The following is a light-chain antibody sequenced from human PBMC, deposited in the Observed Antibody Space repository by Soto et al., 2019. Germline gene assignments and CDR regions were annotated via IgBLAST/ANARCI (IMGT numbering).Light chain of an antibody. CDR2: DAS. J-gene: IGKJ5*01. Sequence: EIVLTQSPATLSSSPGERATLSCRASQSVSSYLAWYQQKPGQAPRLLIYDASNRATGIPARFSGSGSGTDFTLTISSLEPEDFAVYYCQQRSDLPPITFGQGTRLEIK. V-gene: IGKV3-11*01. CDR1: QSVSSY. CDR3: QQRSDLPPIT.